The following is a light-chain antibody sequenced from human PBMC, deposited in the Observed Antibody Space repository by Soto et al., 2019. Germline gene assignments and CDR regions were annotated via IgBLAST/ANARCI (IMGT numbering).Light chain of an antibody. V-gene: IGLV2-8*01. J-gene: IGLJ1*01. CDR3: SSFTSSTSYV. CDR2: EVS. CDR1: SSDVGGYNY. Sequence: QSALTQSPSASGSPGQSVTISCTGTSSDVGGYNYVSWYQQYPGKAPKLMIYEVSKRPSGVPDRFSGSKSANTASLTVSGLQAEDEADYYCSSFTSSTSYVFGTGTKVTVL.